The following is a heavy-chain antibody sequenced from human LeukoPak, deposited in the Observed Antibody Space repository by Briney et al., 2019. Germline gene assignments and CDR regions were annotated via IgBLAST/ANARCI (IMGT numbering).Heavy chain of an antibody. J-gene: IGHJ4*02. CDR3: ARRYFDY. V-gene: IGHV3-7*03. CDR1: GFSFNSYW. Sequence: PGGSLRLSCVASGFSFNSYWMNWVRQAPGKGLEWVANIKQDGSEKYYVDSVKGRFTISRDNTKNSLYLQMNSLRAEDTAVYYCARRYFDYWGQGTLVTVSS. CDR2: IKQDGSEK.